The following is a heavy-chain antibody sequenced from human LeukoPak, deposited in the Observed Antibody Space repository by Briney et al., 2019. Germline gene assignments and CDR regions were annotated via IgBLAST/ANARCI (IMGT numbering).Heavy chain of an antibody. Sequence: ASVKVSCKASGGTFSSYAIGWMRQAPGQGLEWMGGIIPIFGTANYAQKFQGRVTITADESTSTAYMELSSLRSEDTAVYYCARDQYYDILTGYLHDYYYYYMDVWGKGTTVTVSS. D-gene: IGHD3-9*01. V-gene: IGHV1-69*13. J-gene: IGHJ6*03. CDR3: ARDQYYDILTGYLHDYYYYYMDV. CDR1: GGTFSSYA. CDR2: IIPIFGTA.